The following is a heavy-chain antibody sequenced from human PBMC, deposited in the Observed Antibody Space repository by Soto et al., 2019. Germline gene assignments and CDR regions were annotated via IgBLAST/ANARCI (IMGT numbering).Heavy chain of an antibody. CDR3: ARESITMVRGVIPYMDV. J-gene: IGHJ6*03. CDR1: GFTFSSYG. D-gene: IGHD3-10*01. V-gene: IGHV3-33*01. Sequence: QVQLVESGGGVVQPGRSLRLSCAASGFTFSSYGMHWVRQAPGKGLEWVAVIWYDGSNKYYADSVKGRFTISRDNSKNTLYLQMNSLRAEDTAVYYCARESITMVRGVIPYMDVCGKGTTVTVSS. CDR2: IWYDGSNK.